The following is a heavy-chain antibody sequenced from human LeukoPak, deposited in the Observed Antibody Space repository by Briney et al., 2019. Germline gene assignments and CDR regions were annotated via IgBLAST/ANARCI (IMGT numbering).Heavy chain of an antibody. CDR3: AREKHGVPDY. CDR2: IYYSGST. V-gene: IGHV4-39*07. J-gene: IGHJ4*02. CDR1: GGSISSSSYY. D-gene: IGHD4-17*01. Sequence: PSETLSLTCTVSGGSISSSSYYWGWIRQPPGKGLEWIGSIYYSGSTYYNPSLKSRVTISVGTSKNQFSLKLSSVTAADTAVYYCAREKHGVPDYWGQGTLVTVSS.